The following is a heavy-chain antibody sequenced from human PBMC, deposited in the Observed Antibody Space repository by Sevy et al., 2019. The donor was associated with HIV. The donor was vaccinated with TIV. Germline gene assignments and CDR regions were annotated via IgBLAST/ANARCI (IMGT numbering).Heavy chain of an antibody. CDR1: GFTFSSYG. CDR3: AKVAGTFWSGYYANPQSYIDY. J-gene: IGHJ4*02. CDR2: ISNDGSNK. V-gene: IGHV3-30*18. Sequence: GGSLRLSCVASGFTFSSYGIHWVRQAPGKGLEWVAVISNDGSNKYYADSVKGRFTISRDNSKNTLYLQMNSLRAEDAAVYYCAKVAGTFWSGYYANPQSYIDYWGQGTLVTVSS. D-gene: IGHD3-3*01.